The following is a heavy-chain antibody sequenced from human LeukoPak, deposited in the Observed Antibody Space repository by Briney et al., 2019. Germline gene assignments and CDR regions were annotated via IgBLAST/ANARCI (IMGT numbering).Heavy chain of an antibody. V-gene: IGHV1-24*01. D-gene: IGHD3-10*01. Sequence: ASVKVSCKVSGYSLSDLSMHWVRQAPGKGLEYMGGFDPGERKLIYAEKLQGRVTMTEDKSTDTAYMELSSLRSEDTAVYYCATGDEWQLLDYWGQGTLVTVSS. CDR1: GYSLSDLS. J-gene: IGHJ4*02. CDR3: ATGDEWQLLDY. CDR2: FDPGERKL.